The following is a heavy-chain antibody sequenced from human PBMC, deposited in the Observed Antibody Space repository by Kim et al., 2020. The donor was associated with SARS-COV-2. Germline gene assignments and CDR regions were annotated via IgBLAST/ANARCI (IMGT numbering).Heavy chain of an antibody. D-gene: IGHD3-10*01. CDR3: ARDASGPVWFRSKHQPGQTGNAFDI. V-gene: IGHV1-46*01. J-gene: IGHJ3*02. Sequence: ASVKVSCKASGYTFTSYYMHWVRQAPGQGLEWMGIINPSGGSTSYAQKFQGRVTMTRDTSTSTVYMELSSLRSEDTAVYYCARDASGPVWFRSKHQPGQTGNAFDIWGQGTMVTVSS. CDR1: GYTFTSYY. CDR2: INPSGGST.